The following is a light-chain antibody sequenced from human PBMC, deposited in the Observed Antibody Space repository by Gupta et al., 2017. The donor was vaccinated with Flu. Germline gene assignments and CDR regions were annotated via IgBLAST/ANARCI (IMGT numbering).Light chain of an antibody. J-gene: IGKJ3*01. CDR3: RQALQTPRT. Sequence: VIPGEPASISCRSRQSLLHSGGYNFLDWYLQKPGQSPQVLIYLGSIRASGVPDRFSGSGSGTDFTLKISRVEAEDVGVYYCRQALQTPRTFGHGTKVDIK. CDR1: QSLLHSGGYNF. CDR2: LGS. V-gene: IGKV2-28*01.